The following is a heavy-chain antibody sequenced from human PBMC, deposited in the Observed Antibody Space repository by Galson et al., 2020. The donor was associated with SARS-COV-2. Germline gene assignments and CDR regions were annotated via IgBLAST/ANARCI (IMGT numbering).Heavy chain of an antibody. V-gene: IGHV4-59*11. Sequence: SETLSLTCTVSGGSISSHCWSWIRQPPGKGLEWIGYVYDTGTTNYNPSLKSRVTISADTSKNQFSLKLNSVSAADTAVYCCARGHEVYYNCMYVWGKGTTVTVSS. CDR3: ARGHEVYYNCMYV. CDR1: GGSISSHC. CDR2: VYDTGTT. J-gene: IGHJ6*03.